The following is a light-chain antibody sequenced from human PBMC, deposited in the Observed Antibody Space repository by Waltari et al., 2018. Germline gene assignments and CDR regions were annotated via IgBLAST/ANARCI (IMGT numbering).Light chain of an antibody. J-gene: IGLJ1*01. CDR1: SRDVGAYDH. CDR3: SSHAGSYNPCA. V-gene: IGLV2-8*01. CDR2: EFN. Sequence: QSALTQPPSASGSAGQSVNISCHGTSRDVGAYDHVSWYQQHPGNAPKLIIYEFNKRPSGVPDRFAGPKSGNTASLTVSGLQADDEATYYCSSHAGSYNPCAFGPGTKVAVI.